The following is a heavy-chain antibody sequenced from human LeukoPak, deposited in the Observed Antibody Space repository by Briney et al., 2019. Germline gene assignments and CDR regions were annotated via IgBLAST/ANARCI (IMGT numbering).Heavy chain of an antibody. D-gene: IGHD2-2*01. J-gene: IGHJ4*02. V-gene: IGHV3-7*01. Sequence: GGSLRLSCAASGFTFSSYAMSWVRQAPGKGLEWVANINQDGSGECYLDSVKGRFTISRDNAKISLYLQMNSLRAEDTAIYYCARSGPYQLPPRPMDYCGQGTLVAVSS. CDR2: INQDGSGE. CDR3: ARSGPYQLPPRPMDY. CDR1: GFTFSSYA.